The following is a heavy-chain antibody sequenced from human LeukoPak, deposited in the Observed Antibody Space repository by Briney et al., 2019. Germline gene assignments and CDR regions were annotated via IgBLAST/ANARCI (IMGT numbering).Heavy chain of an antibody. J-gene: IGHJ4*02. Sequence: ASVKVSCKASGYTFTDYYMHWVRQAPGQGLEWMGWIHPNSDGTNYAQKFQGRVTLTRDTSISTAYMELSRLRSDDTAVFYCARGGSSLVYWGQGTLVTVSS. V-gene: IGHV1-2*02. CDR3: ARGGSSLVY. CDR1: GYTFTDYY. D-gene: IGHD6-13*01. CDR2: IHPNSDGT.